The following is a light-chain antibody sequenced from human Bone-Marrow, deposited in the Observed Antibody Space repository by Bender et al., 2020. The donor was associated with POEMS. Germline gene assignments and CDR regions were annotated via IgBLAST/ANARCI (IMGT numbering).Light chain of an antibody. V-gene: IGLV2-11*01. CDR2: DVS. J-gene: IGLJ3*02. CDR1: SSDVGGYNY. Sequence: QSALTQPRSVSGSPGQSVTISCTGTSSDVGGYNYVSWYQHHPGKAPKLMIYDVSKRPSGVPDRFSGSKSGNTASLTISGLQADDEADYYCSSYAGSYTWVFGGGTKLTVL. CDR3: SSYAGSYTWV.